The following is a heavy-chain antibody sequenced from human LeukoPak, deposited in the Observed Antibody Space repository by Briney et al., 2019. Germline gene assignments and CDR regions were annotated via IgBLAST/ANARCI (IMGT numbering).Heavy chain of an antibody. CDR3: ARKKIRFTMIVVGNWFDP. D-gene: IGHD3-22*01. CDR2: INHSGST. V-gene: IGHV4-34*01. J-gene: IGHJ5*02. CDR1: GGSFSGYY. Sequence: SETLSLTCAVYGGSFSGYYWSWIRQPPGKGLEWIGEINHSGSTNYNPSLKSRVTISVDTSKNQFSLKLSSVTAADTAVYYCARKKIRFTMIVVGNWFDPWGQGTLVTVSS.